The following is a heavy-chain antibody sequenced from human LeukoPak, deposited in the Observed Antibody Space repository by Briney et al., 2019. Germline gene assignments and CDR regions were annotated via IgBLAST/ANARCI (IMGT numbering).Heavy chain of an antibody. CDR1: GFSFSSYA. CDR3: ARDFGGDGYNFGY. D-gene: IGHD5-24*01. J-gene: IGHJ4*02. V-gene: IGHV3-21*01. Sequence: PGGSLRLSCAASGFSFSSYAMSWVRQAPGKGLEWVSAISGSSSYIYYADSVKGRFTISRDNAKNSLYLQMNSLRAEDTAVYYCARDFGGDGYNFGYWGQGTLVTVSS. CDR2: ISGSSSYI.